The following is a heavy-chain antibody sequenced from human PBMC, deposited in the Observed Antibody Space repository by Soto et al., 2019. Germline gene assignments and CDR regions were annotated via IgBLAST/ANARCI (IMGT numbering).Heavy chain of an antibody. V-gene: IGHV3-30-3*01. CDR2: ISYDGSNK. D-gene: IGHD3-3*01. J-gene: IGHJ6*02. CDR1: GFTFSSYA. Sequence: GGSLRLSCAASGFTFSSYAMHWVRQAPGKGLEWVAVISYDGSNKYYADSVKGRFTISRDNSKNTLYLQMNSLRAEDTAVYYCAREEAIFGPHYGMDVWGQGTTVTVSS. CDR3: AREEAIFGPHYGMDV.